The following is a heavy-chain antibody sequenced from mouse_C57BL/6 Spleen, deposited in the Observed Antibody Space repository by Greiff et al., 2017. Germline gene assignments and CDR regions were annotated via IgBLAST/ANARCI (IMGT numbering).Heavy chain of an antibody. CDR2: IYPSDSET. CDR3: ATGSPWYCDV. V-gene: IGHV1-61*01. J-gene: IGHJ1*03. CDR1: GYTFTSYW. D-gene: IGHD4-1*01. Sequence: QVQLQQPGAELVRPGSSVKLSCKASGYTFTSYWMDWVKQRPGQGLEWIGNIYPSDSETHYNQKFKDKATLTVDKSSSTAYMQLSSLTSEDSAVYYCATGSPWYCDVWGTGTTVTVSS.